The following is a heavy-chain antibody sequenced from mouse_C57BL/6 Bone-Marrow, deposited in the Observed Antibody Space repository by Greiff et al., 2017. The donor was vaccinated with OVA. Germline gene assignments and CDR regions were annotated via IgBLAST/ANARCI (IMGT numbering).Heavy chain of an antibody. D-gene: IGHD1-1*01. V-gene: IGHV1-55*01. CDR2: IYPGSGST. Sequence: VKLQQPGAELVKPGASVKMSCKASGYTFTSYWITWVKQRPGQGLEWIGDIYPGSGSTNYNEKFKSKATLTVDTSSSTAYMQLSSLTSEDSAVYYCAREEGIYYYGGFDVWGTGTTVTVSS. CDR1: GYTFTSYW. CDR3: AREEGIYYYGGFDV. J-gene: IGHJ1*03.